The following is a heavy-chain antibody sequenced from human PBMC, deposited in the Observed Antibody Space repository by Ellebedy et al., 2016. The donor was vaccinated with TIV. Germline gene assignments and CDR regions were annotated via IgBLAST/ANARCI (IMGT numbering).Heavy chain of an antibody. V-gene: IGHV4-4*02. D-gene: IGHD6-13*01. CDR1: GGSISSTNW. CDR3: ARVSVAAAVNYYYYGMDV. J-gene: IGHJ6*02. Sequence: SETLSLXXAVSGGSISSTNWRRCVRQPPGKGLEWIGEIYHSGSTNYNPSLKSRVTISVDKSKNQFSLKLSSVTAADTAVYYCARVSVAAAVNYYYYGMDVWGQGTTVTVSS. CDR2: IYHSGST.